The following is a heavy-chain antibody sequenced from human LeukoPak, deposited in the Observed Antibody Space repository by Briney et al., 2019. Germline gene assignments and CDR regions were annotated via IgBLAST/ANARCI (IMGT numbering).Heavy chain of an antibody. Sequence: SQTLSLTRTVSGGSISSGSYYWRWIRQPAGKGLEWIGRIYTSGSTNYNPSLKSRVTISVDTSKNQFSLKLSSVTAADTAVYYCARDQLSPFDYWGQGTLVTVSS. CDR2: IYTSGST. V-gene: IGHV4-61*02. CDR1: GGSISSGSYY. J-gene: IGHJ4*02. D-gene: IGHD5-24*01. CDR3: ARDQLSPFDY.